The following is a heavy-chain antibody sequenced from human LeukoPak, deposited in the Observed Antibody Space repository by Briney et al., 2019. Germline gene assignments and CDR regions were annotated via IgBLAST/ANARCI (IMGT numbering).Heavy chain of an antibody. Sequence: PSETLSLTCTVSGGSISSYYWSWIRQPPGKGLEWIGYIYYSGSTNYNPSLKSRVTISVDTSKNQFSLKLSSVTAADTAVYYCARDGSYGSGDRFDPWGQGTLVTVPS. CDR1: GGSISSYY. CDR3: ARDGSYGSGDRFDP. CDR2: IYYSGST. J-gene: IGHJ5*02. D-gene: IGHD3-10*01. V-gene: IGHV4-59*01.